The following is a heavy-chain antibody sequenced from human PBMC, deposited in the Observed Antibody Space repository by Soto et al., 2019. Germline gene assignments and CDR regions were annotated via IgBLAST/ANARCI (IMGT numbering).Heavy chain of an antibody. D-gene: IGHD6-19*01. CDR2: ISYDGSNK. J-gene: IGHJ6*02. V-gene: IGHV3-30-3*01. CDR1: GCTFSSYA. CDR3: ARDLPLGYSSGWCHGMDV. Sequence: GGSLRLSWAASGCTFSSYAMRWIRQAPGKGLEWVAVISYDGSNKYYADSVKGRFTISRDNSKNTLYLQMNSLRAEDTAVYYCARDLPLGYSSGWCHGMDVWGQGTTVTVSS.